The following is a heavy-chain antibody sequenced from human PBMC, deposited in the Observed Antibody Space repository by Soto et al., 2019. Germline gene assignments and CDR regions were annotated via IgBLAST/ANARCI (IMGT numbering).Heavy chain of an antibody. CDR3: ATDEMNRGSFDF. J-gene: IGHJ4*01. Sequence: GASVKVSCKASGHSSTHNGISWVRRAPGQGLEWMGWININRGDVNHAPKFQGRVTLTTDTSTTTAYMELRSLRLDDTAVYFCATDEMNRGSFDFWGPGTLVTVSS. CDR2: ININRGDV. V-gene: IGHV1-18*01. CDR1: GHSSTHNG.